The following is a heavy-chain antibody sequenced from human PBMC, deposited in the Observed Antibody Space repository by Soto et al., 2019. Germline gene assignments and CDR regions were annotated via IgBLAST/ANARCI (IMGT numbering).Heavy chain of an antibody. D-gene: IGHD3-22*01. CDR1: GGSISSGGYY. Sequence: QVQLQESGPGLVKPSQTLSLTCTVSGGSISSGGYYWSWIRQHPGKGLEWIGYIYYSGSTYYNPSLKSRGTISVDPSKNQFSLKLSSVTAADTAVYYCAREQDYYDSSGGAFDIWGQGTMVTVSS. V-gene: IGHV4-31*03. CDR3: AREQDYYDSSGGAFDI. CDR2: IYYSGST. J-gene: IGHJ3*02.